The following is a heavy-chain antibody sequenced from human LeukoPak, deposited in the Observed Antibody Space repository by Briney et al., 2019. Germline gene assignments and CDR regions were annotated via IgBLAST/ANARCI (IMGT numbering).Heavy chain of an antibody. J-gene: IGHJ4*02. Sequence: NTSETLSLTCTVSGGSISSGSYYWTWIRQPAGKGLEWIGRIYTSGSTNYNPSLKSRVTISVDTSKNQFSLKLSSVTAADTAVYYCARLGGSAMDYWGQGTLVTVSS. CDR2: IYTSGST. D-gene: IGHD3-16*01. CDR3: ARLGGSAMDY. V-gene: IGHV4-61*02. CDR1: GGSISSGSYY.